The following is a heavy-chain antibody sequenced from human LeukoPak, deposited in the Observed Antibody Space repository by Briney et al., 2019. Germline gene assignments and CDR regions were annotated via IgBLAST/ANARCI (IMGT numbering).Heavy chain of an antibody. CDR2: IIPIFGTA. CDR1: GYTFTGYY. D-gene: IGHD6-13*01. J-gene: IGHJ4*02. Sequence: ASVKVSCKASGYTFTGYYMHWVRQAPGQGLEWMGGIIPIFGTANYAQKFQGRVTITTDESTSTAYMELSSLRSEDTAVYYCAREGEQQLFDYWGQGTLVTVSS. V-gene: IGHV1-69*05. CDR3: AREGEQQLFDY.